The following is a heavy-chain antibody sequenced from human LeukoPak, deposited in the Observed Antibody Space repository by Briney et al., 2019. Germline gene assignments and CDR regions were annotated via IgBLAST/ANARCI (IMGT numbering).Heavy chain of an antibody. CDR2: ISGGETI. Sequence: GGSLRLSCAASKFIFSDYYMSWIRQAPGKGLEWLSYISGGETIYYADSVKGRFTISRDNAKNSLYLQMNSLRAEDTAVYYCARAWGSADYWGQGTQVTVSS. J-gene: IGHJ4*02. V-gene: IGHV3-11*01. D-gene: IGHD7-27*01. CDR1: KFIFSDYY. CDR3: ARAWGSADY.